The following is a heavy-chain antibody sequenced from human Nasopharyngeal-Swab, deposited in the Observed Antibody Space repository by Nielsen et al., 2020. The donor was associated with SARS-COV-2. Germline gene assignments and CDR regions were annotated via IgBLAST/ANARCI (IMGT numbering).Heavy chain of an antibody. CDR2: MNPNSGNT. D-gene: IGHD4-17*01. J-gene: IGHJ6*02. Sequence: ASVKVSCKASGYTFTSYDINWVRQDTGQGLEWMGWMNPNSGNTGYAQKFQGRVTMTRNTSISTAYMELSSLRSEDTAVYYCARGREAVTTYYYYYGMDVWGQGTTVTVSS. V-gene: IGHV1-8*01. CDR1: GYTFTSYD. CDR3: ARGREAVTTYYYYYGMDV.